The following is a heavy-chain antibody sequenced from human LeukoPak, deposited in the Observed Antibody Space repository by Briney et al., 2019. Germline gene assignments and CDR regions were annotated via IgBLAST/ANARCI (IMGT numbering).Heavy chain of an antibody. CDR3: ARGLPYDSSGYYFDY. J-gene: IGHJ4*02. CDR2: IYHSGST. D-gene: IGHD3-22*01. CDR1: GGSISSSNW. V-gene: IGHV4-4*02. Sequence: PSETLSLTCAVSGGSISSSNWWSWVHQPPGKGLEWIGEIYHSGSTNYNPSLKSRVTISVDKSKNQFSLKLSSVTAADTAVYYCARGLPYDSSGYYFDYWGQGTLVTVSS.